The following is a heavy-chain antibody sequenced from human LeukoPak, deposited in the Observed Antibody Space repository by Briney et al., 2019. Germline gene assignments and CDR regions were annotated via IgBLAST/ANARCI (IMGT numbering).Heavy chain of an antibody. Sequence: ASVKVSCKASGYTFTSYDINWVRQATGQGLEWMGWMNPNSGNTGYAQKFQGRVTMTRNTSISTAYMELCSMRSEDTAVDYCARGRSIAARPVWGQGTVVTVSS. V-gene: IGHV1-8*01. D-gene: IGHD6-6*01. CDR3: ARGRSIAARPV. CDR2: MNPNSGNT. CDR1: GYTFTSYD. J-gene: IGHJ4*02.